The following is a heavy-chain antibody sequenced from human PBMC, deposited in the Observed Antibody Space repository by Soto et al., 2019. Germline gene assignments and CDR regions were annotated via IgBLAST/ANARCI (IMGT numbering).Heavy chain of an antibody. CDR3: VRGRSYSVYDF. D-gene: IGHD5-12*01. CDR1: GGSISGHS. CDR2: IYPSGST. Sequence: KSSETLSLTCTVSGGSISGHSWIWIRQSAGRGLEWIGHIYPSGSTSYNPSLRSRVTMSLDTSMNQIFLNLTSVTAADTAVFYCVRGRSYSVYDFWGPGTLVTVPS. V-gene: IGHV4-4*07. J-gene: IGHJ4*02.